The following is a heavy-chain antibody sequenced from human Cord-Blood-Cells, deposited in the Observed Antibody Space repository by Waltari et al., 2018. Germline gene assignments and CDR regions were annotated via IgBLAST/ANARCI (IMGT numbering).Heavy chain of an antibody. CDR1: GFPFRSYA. CDR2: ISYDGSNK. CDR3: ARGSIAARLDY. Sequence: QVQLVESGGGVVQPGRSLRLSCAASGFPFRSYAMPWVRQAPGKGLEWVAVISYDGSNKYYADSVKGRFTISRDNSKNTLYLQMNSLRAEDTAVYYCARGSIAARLDYWGQGTLVTVSS. D-gene: IGHD6-6*01. J-gene: IGHJ4*02. V-gene: IGHV3-30-3*01.